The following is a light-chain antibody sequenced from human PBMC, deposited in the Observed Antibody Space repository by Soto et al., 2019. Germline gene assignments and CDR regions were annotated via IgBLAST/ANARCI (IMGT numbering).Light chain of an antibody. CDR2: GAS. V-gene: IGKV3-20*01. CDR1: QSVSSN. CDR3: QQYGSSPTT. Sequence: EIVLTQSPGTLSLSPGERATLSCRDSQSVSSNLAWYQQKPGQAPRLLIYGASSRATGIPDRVSGSGSGTDFTLTISRLEPEDFAVYYCQQYGSSPTTFGQGTKVDIK. J-gene: IGKJ1*01.